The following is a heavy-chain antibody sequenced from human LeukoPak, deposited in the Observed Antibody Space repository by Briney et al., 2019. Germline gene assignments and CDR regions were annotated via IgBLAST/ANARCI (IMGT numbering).Heavy chain of an antibody. CDR1: GGSVSSYY. D-gene: IGHD4-17*01. CDR2: IYHSGNT. CDR3: VRGASGLTYDYGVN. V-gene: IGHV4-59*02. J-gene: IGHJ4*02. Sequence: SETLSLTCTVSGGSVSSYYWSWIRQPPGKGLEWIGYIYHSGNTHYNPSLKSRVTISVDTSKNQFSLKLNSVTAADTAVYYCVRGASGLTYDYGVNWGQGTLATVSS.